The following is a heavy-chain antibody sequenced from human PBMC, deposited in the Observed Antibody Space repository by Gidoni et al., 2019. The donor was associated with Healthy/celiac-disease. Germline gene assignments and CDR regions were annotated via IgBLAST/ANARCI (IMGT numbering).Heavy chain of an antibody. D-gene: IGHD3-16*01. J-gene: IGHJ3*02. V-gene: IGHV3-30*03. CDR3: AGYADAFDI. CDR1: GFTFSSYG. Sequence: VQLVESGGGVVQPGRSLRLPCAASGFTFSSYGMHWVRQAPGKGLEWVAVISYDGSNKYYADSVKGRFTISRDNSKNTLYLQMNSLRAEDTAVYYCAGYADAFDIWGQGTMVTVSS. CDR2: ISYDGSNK.